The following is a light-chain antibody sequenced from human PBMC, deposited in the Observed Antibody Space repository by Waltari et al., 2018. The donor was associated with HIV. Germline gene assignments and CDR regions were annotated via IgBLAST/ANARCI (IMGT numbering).Light chain of an antibody. Sequence: QSALTQPRSVSGSPGQSVTISCTGTSTDVGEYNSVSWYQHHPGKAPKLIIFDVSKRRSGVPDRFAGSKSGNTASLTLSGLQDEDEADYYCCSYAGGYTGVFGTGTKVTVL. V-gene: IGLV2-11*01. CDR1: STDVGEYNS. CDR2: DVS. CDR3: CSYAGGYTGV. J-gene: IGLJ1*01.